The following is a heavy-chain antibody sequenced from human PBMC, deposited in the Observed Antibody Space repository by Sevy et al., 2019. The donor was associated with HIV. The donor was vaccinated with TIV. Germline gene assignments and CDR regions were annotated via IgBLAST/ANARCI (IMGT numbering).Heavy chain of an antibody. J-gene: IGHJ4*02. CDR3: ARGGDFNDRSAKRDFDY. CDR1: GFTFSNYG. V-gene: IGHV3-33*01. D-gene: IGHD3-22*01. CDR2: IWNDGSNK. Sequence: GGSLRLSCAASGFTFSNYGMHWVRQAPGKGLEWVAVIWNDGSNKYYADSVKGRFTISRDNSKNTLYLQMNSLRVEDTAVLFCARGGDFNDRSAKRDFDYWGQGTLVTVSS.